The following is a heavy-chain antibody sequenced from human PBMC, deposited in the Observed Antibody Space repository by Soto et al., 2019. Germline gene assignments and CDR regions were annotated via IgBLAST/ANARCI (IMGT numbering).Heavy chain of an antibody. Sequence: GGSLRLSCAASGFTFSSYGMHWVRQAPGKGLEWVAVIWYDGSNKYYADSVKGRFTISRDNSKNTLYLQMNSLRAEDTAVYYCARDLGGGIAALLREYYYHYYGMDVWGQGTTVTVSS. V-gene: IGHV3-33*01. D-gene: IGHD6-6*01. CDR2: IWYDGSNK. CDR3: ARDLGGGIAALLREYYYHYYGMDV. J-gene: IGHJ6*02. CDR1: GFTFSSYG.